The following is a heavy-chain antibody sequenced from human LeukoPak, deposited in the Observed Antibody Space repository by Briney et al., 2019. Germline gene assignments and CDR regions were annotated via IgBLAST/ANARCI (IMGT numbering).Heavy chain of an antibody. Sequence: SETLSLTCTVSGGSISSYYWSWIRQPPGKGLEWIGYIYYSGSTNYNPSLKSRVTISVDTSKNQFSLKLSSVTAADTAVYYCARGEEEVPAAANNWFDPWGQGTLVTVSS. CDR3: ARGEEEVPAAANNWFDP. CDR2: IYYSGST. CDR1: GGSISSYY. V-gene: IGHV4-59*01. D-gene: IGHD2-2*01. J-gene: IGHJ5*02.